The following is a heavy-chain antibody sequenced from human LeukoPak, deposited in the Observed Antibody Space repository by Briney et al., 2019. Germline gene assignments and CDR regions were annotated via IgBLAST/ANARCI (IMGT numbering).Heavy chain of an antibody. CDR2: ISYDGSNK. CDR3: AKDRRYIYGYIHY. J-gene: IGHJ4*02. Sequence: GGSLRLSCAASGFPFSSYAVHWVRQAPGKGLEWVAVISYDGSNKYYAGSVKGRFTISRDNSKNTLYLQMNSLRADDTAVYYCAKDRRYIYGYIHYWGQGTLVTVSS. V-gene: IGHV3-30*18. CDR1: GFPFSSYA. D-gene: IGHD5-18*01.